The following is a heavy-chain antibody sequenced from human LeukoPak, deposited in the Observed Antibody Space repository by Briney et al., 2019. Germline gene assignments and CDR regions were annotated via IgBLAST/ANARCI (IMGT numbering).Heavy chain of an antibody. D-gene: IGHD2-2*01. J-gene: IGHJ6*03. Sequence: ASVKVSCKASGYTFTGYYMHWVRQAPGQGLGWMGRINPNSGGTNYAQKFQGRVTMTRDTSISTAYMELSRLRSDDTAVYYCAGTRPNYYYYYMDVWGKGTTATVSS. CDR2: INPNSGGT. CDR1: GYTFTGYY. V-gene: IGHV1-2*06. CDR3: AGTRPNYYYYYMDV.